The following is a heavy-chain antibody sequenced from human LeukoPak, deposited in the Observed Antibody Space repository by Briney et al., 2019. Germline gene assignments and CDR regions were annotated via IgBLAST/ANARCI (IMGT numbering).Heavy chain of an antibody. D-gene: IGHD2-21*02. CDR1: GDSISSYY. CDR2: IYSSGST. V-gene: IGHV4-59*08. CDR3: ARLLTYCGGDCYSFDY. J-gene: IGHJ4*02. Sequence: SETLSLTCTVSGDSISSYYWSWIRQPPGKGLVYIGFIYSSGSTNYNPSLKSRVTISVDTSKNQVSLKMSSVTAADTALYYCARLLTYCGGDCYSFDYWGLGTRVTVSS.